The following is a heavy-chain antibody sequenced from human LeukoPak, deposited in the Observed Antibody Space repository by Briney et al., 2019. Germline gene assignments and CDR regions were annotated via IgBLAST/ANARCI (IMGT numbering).Heavy chain of an antibody. Sequence: GGSLRLSCATSGFTFSNYAMSWVRQAPGKGLEWLSGISGGAYSTYYAESVKGRFTISRDNSKNTLYLQMSSLRAEDMAVYYCAKSTGAVAVSAATNWGQGTLVTVSS. D-gene: IGHD2-15*01. J-gene: IGHJ4*02. CDR3: AKSTGAVAVSAATN. V-gene: IGHV3-23*01. CDR1: GFTFSNYA. CDR2: ISGGAYST.